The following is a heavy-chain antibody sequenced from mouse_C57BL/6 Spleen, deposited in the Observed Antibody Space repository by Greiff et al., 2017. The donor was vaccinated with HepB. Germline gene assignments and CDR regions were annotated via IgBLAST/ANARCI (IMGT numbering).Heavy chain of an antibody. CDR2: IYPGDGDT. V-gene: IGHV1-80*01. CDR1: GYAFSSYW. J-gene: IGHJ2*01. CDR3: AREGLLRGEFDY. D-gene: IGHD1-1*01. Sequence: QVQLQQSGAELVKPGASVKISCKASGYAFSSYWMNWVKQRPGKGLEWIGQIYPGDGDTNSNGKFKGKATLTADKSSSTAYMQLSSLTSEDSAVYFCAREGLLRGEFDYWGQGTTLTVSS.